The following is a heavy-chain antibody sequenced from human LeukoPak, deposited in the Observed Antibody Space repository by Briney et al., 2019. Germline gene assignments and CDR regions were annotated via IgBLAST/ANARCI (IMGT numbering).Heavy chain of an antibody. CDR1: GYTFTGYY. V-gene: IGHV1-2*02. J-gene: IGHJ4*02. D-gene: IGHD4-17*01. CDR2: INPNSGGT. CDR3: AREYGDDYGDYVVFDY. Sequence: ASVKVSCKASGYTFTGYYMHWVRQAPGQGLEWMGWINPNSGGTNYAQKFQGRVTMTRDTSISTAYMELSRLRSDDTAVYYCAREYGDDYGDYVVFDYWGQGTLVTVSS.